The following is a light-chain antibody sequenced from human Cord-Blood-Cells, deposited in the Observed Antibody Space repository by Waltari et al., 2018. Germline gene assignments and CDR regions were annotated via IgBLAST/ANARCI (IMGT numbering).Light chain of an antibody. CDR1: SSDVGGYNY. Sequence: QSALTQPRSVSGSPGQSVTISCTGTSSDVGGYNYVSWYQQHPGNAPKLMIYDVSKRPSGVPDRFSVSKSGTTASLTISGLQAEDEADYYCCSYAGSYPYVFGTGTKVTVL. V-gene: IGLV2-11*01. CDR2: DVS. J-gene: IGLJ1*01. CDR3: CSYAGSYPYV.